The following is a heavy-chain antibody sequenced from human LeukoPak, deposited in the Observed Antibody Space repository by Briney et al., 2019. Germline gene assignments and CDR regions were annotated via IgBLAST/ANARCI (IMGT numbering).Heavy chain of an antibody. CDR2: IYADGNT. D-gene: IGHD2-21*02. V-gene: IGHV3-53*01. CDR1: GFTVSNNY. CDR3: ARGGGAFCGSDCHRNFDY. J-gene: IGHJ4*02. Sequence: PGGSLRLSCAASGFTVSNNYMSWVRQAPGKGLEWVSVIYADGNTYYANSVKGRLTISRDNSKNTLYLQMNTLRAEDTAVYYCARGGGAFCGSDCHRNFDYWGQGTLVTVSS.